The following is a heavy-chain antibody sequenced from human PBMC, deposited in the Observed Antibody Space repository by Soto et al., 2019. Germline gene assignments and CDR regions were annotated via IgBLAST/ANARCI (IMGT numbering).Heavy chain of an antibody. V-gene: IGHV1-18*01. CDR2: ISPYNGKT. J-gene: IGHJ4*02. D-gene: IGHD1-26*01. CDR1: GFTFTNDA. CDR3: ATLVILGPTTDHFDS. Sequence: QVQLVQSGAEVKKTGASVKVSCKASGFTFTNDAISWVRQAPGQGLEWVGWISPYNGKTKYVERLQGRVTMTTDTSTSTAYMELRSLRSHDTAVYYSATLVILGPTTDHFDSWGQGTLVTVPS.